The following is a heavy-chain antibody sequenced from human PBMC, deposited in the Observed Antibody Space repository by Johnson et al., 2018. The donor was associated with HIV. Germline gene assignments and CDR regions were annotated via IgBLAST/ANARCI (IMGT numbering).Heavy chain of an antibody. J-gene: IGHJ3*02. V-gene: IGHV3-20*04. CDR3: ARDRGRGSEDAFDI. Sequence: VQLVESGGGLVQPGGSLKLSCAASGFTFDDYAMHWVRQAPGKGLEWVSGINWNGGSTGYADSVKGRSTISRDNAKNSLYLQMSSLRAEDTALYYCARDRGRGSEDAFDIWGQGTMVTVSS. CDR2: INWNGGST. CDR1: GFTFDDYA. D-gene: IGHD2-15*01.